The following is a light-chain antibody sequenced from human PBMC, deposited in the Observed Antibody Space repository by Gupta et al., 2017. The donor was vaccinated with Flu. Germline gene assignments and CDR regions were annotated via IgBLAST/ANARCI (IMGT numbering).Light chain of an antibody. CDR3: ATWDDRLNYWV. V-gene: IGLV1-44*01. J-gene: IGLJ3*02. Sequence: VAWYQQFPGPVPNLLIHSTNDRPSRLPARLSGSTSGTSASLVISWLPSADEPDHYCATWDDRLNYWVFGVGATLTVL. CDR2: STN.